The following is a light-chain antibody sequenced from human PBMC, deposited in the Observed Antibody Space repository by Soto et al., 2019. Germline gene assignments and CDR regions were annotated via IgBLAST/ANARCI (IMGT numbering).Light chain of an antibody. J-gene: IGLJ2*01. CDR2: DTT. V-gene: IGLV7-46*01. CDR1: TGAVTSGHY. CDR3: LLSYTGARSVV. Sequence: QTVVTQEPSLTVSPGGTVTLTCGSSTGAVTSGHYPYWFQQKSGQAPKTLIYDTTNKHSWTPARFSGSLLGGKAALTLSGAQPEVEADYNRLLSYTGARSVVFGGGTKVTVL.